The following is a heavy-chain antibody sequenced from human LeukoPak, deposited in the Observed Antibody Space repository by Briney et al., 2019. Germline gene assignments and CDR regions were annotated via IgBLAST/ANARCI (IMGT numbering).Heavy chain of an antibody. Sequence: GGSLRLSCSASGFAFSSYSMTWVRQAPGKGLEWLSSFTSRSRSIYYADSVKGRFTISRDNSKNTLYLQMNSLRAEDTAVYYCARDGGISRGFDYWGQGTLVTVSS. CDR2: FTSRSRSI. CDR3: ARDGGISRGFDY. D-gene: IGHD2-15*01. CDR1: GFAFSSYS. J-gene: IGHJ4*02. V-gene: IGHV3-21*04.